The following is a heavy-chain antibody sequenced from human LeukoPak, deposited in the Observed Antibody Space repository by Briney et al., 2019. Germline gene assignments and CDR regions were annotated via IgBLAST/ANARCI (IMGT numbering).Heavy chain of an antibody. V-gene: IGHV3-11*01. CDR2: ISSSGSTI. Sequence: GSLRLSCTASGFTFGDYAMSWIRQAPGKGLEWVSYISSSGSTIYYADSVKGRFTISRDNAKNSLYLQMNSLRAEDTAVYYCARFPRYSYGLDYWGQGTLVTVSS. CDR1: GFTFGDYA. CDR3: ARFPRYSYGLDY. J-gene: IGHJ4*02. D-gene: IGHD5-18*01.